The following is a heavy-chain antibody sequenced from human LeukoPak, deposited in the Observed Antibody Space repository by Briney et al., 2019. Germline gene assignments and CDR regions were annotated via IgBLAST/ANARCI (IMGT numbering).Heavy chain of an antibody. V-gene: IGHV4-59*01. Sequence: PSGTLSLTCSVSGVSISTYYWSWIRQPPGKGPEWIGYIYSSGTTNYNPSLKSRVTISIDTSQNEFSLNLTSVTAADTAVYYCARVTGYIVEDYFDYWGQGTLVTVSS. CDR2: IYSSGTT. J-gene: IGHJ4*02. CDR3: ARVTGYIVEDYFDY. CDR1: GVSISTYY. D-gene: IGHD3-22*01.